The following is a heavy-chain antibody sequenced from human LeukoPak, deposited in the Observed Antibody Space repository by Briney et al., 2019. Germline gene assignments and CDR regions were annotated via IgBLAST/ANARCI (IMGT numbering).Heavy chain of an antibody. Sequence: GGSLRLSCAASGFTFSDYYMSWIRQAPGKGLEWVSYISSSGSTIYYADSVKGRFTISRDNAKNSLYLQMNSLRAEDTAVYYCAREPTYYYDSSGYTLDYWGQGTLVTVSS. D-gene: IGHD3-22*01. V-gene: IGHV3-11*01. J-gene: IGHJ4*02. CDR2: ISSSGSTI. CDR3: AREPTYYYDSSGYTLDY. CDR1: GFTFSDYY.